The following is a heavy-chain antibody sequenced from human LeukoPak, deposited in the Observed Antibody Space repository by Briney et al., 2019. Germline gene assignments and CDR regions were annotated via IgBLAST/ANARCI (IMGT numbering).Heavy chain of an antibody. CDR2: IYYSGST. D-gene: IGHD6-13*01. CDR3: ARHGPQGSSWYAEYLGYFDL. Sequence: PSETLSLTCTVSGGSISSSSYYWGWIRQPPGKGLEWIGSIYYSGSTYYNPSLKSRVTISVDTSKNQFSLKLSSVTAADTAVYYCARHGPQGSSWYAEYLGYFDLWGRGTLVTVSS. CDR1: GGSISSSSYY. J-gene: IGHJ2*01. V-gene: IGHV4-39*01.